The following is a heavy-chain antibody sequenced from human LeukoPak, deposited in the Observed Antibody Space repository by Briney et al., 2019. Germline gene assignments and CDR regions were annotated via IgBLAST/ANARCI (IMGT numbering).Heavy chain of an antibody. CDR3: ARDWERLIAVAGGTGQDFDY. Sequence: PGGSLRLSCAASGFTFSSYGMHWVRQAPGKGLEWVAFIRYDGSNKYYADSVKGRFTISRDNSKNTLYLQMNSLRADDTAVYYCARDWERLIAVAGGTGQDFDYWGQGTLVTVSS. CDR1: GFTFSSYG. CDR2: IRYDGSNK. J-gene: IGHJ4*02. D-gene: IGHD6-13*01. V-gene: IGHV3-30*02.